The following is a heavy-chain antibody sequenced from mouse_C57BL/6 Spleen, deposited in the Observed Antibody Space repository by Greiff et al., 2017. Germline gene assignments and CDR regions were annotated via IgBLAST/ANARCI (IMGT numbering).Heavy chain of an antibody. Sequence: QVQLQQSGAELVRPGASVKLSCKASGYTFTDYYINWVKQRPGQGLEWIARINPGSGNPYYNEKFKGKATLTAEKSSSTAYMQLSSLTSEDSAVYFGARKEVTTTGYYAMDYWGQGTSVTVSS. D-gene: IGHD2-2*01. CDR1: GYTFTDYY. CDR3: ARKEVTTTGYYAMDY. CDR2: INPGSGNP. J-gene: IGHJ4*01. V-gene: IGHV1-76*01.